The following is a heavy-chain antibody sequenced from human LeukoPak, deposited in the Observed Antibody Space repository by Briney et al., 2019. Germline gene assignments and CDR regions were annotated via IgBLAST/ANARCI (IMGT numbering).Heavy chain of an antibody. V-gene: IGHV3-7*03. Sequence: PGGSLRLSCAASGFTFSNYWMSWVRQAPGKGLEWVANIKQDGSEKYYVASVKGRFTISRDNAKNSLYLQMNSLRAEDTAVYCCARSRLTMVRGVINHMDVWGKGTTVTISS. CDR2: IKQDGSEK. J-gene: IGHJ6*03. D-gene: IGHD3-10*01. CDR1: GFTFSNYW. CDR3: ARSRLTMVRGVINHMDV.